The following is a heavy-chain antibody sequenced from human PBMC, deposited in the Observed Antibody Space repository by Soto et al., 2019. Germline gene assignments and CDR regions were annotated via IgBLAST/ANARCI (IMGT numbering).Heavy chain of an antibody. CDR2: IIPIFGTA. J-gene: IGHJ3*02. CDR1: GGTFSSYA. Sequence: QVQLVQSGAEVKKPGSSVKVSCKASGGTFSSYAISWVRQAPGQGLEWMGGIIPIFGTANYAQKFQGRVTITADESTSKAFMELISLRSEYTSVYYCARVLKGYYVSSGYAFDIWGQGKMVTVSS. V-gene: IGHV1-69*01. CDR3: ARVLKGYYVSSGYAFDI. D-gene: IGHD3-22*01.